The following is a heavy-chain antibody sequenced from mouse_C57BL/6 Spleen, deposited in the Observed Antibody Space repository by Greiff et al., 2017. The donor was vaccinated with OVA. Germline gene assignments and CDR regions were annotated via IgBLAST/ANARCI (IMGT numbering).Heavy chain of an antibody. CDR1: GFNIKDDY. CDR2: IDPENGDT. D-gene: IGHD1-2*01. V-gene: IGHV14-4*01. Sequence: EVQLQQSGAELVRPGASVKLSCTASGFNIKDDYMHWVKQRPEQGLEWIGWIDPENGDTEYASKFQGKATITADTSSNTAYLQLSSLTSEDTAVYYCTPRLWFAYWGQGTLVTVSA. CDR3: TPRLWFAY. J-gene: IGHJ3*01.